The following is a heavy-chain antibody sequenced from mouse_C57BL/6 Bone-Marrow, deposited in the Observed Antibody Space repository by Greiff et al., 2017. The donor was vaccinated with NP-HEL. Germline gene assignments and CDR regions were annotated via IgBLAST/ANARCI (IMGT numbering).Heavy chain of an antibody. CDR3: ARRDGSSYFYWYFDV. CDR1: GFTFSSYT. CDR2: ISGGGGNT. Sequence: DVKLVESGGGLVKPGGSLKLSCAASGFTFSSYTMSWVRQTPEKRLEWVATISGGGGNTYYPDSVKGRFTISRDNAKNTLYLQMSSLRSEDTALYYCARRDGSSYFYWYFDVWGTGTTVTVSS. V-gene: IGHV5-9*01. J-gene: IGHJ1*03. D-gene: IGHD1-1*01.